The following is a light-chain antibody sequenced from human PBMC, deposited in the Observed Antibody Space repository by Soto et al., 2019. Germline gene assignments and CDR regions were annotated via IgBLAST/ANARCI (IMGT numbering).Light chain of an antibody. Sequence: DIQMTQSPSTLSSSVGDRVTITCRASQSISSWLAWYQQKPGKAPKLLIYDASSLGSGVPSRCSGSGSETEFTLTISSLQPDDFETYYCQQYNSYLFTFGPGTKVDIK. CDR1: QSISSW. CDR2: DAS. V-gene: IGKV1-5*01. J-gene: IGKJ3*01. CDR3: QQYNSYLFT.